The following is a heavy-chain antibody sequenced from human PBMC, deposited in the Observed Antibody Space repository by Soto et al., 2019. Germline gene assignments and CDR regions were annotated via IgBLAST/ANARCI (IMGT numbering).Heavy chain of an antibody. Sequence: QVQLVQSGTEVKKPGASVQVSCKTSGYTFTNHGINWVRQAPGQGLEWMGWINPYNANTNYAQKLQGRVTMTTDKSTTTAYMDLRSLTSDYTAGYYCARDRVAGIWGDAFAIWGQGTVVTVSS. CDR2: INPYNANT. CDR3: ARDRVAGIWGDAFAI. CDR1: GYTFTNHG. J-gene: IGHJ3*02. D-gene: IGHD3-16*01. V-gene: IGHV1-18*04.